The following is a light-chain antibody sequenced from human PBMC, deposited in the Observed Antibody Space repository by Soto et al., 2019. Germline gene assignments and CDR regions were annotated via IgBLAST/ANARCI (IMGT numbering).Light chain of an antibody. V-gene: IGLV1-40*01. J-gene: IGLJ3*02. CDR3: QSYDSSLSGSV. CDR2: GNS. Sequence: QSVLTQPPSVSGAPGQRVTISCTGSRSNIGAGYHVHWYQQLPGTAPKLLIYGNSNRPSGVPDRFSGSKSVTSASLPITGRQAEDEADYYCQSYDSSLSGSVFGGGTKVTVL. CDR1: RSNIGAGYH.